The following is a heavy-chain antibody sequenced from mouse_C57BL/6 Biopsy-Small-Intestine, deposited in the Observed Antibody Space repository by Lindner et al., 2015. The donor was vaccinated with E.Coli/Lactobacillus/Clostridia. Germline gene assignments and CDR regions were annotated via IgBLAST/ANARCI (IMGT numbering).Heavy chain of an antibody. Sequence: VQLQESGAELVKPGASVKISCKASGYAFSSYWMSWVKQRPGKGLEWIGQIYPGDGDTNYNGKFKGKATLAADKSSSTAYMQLSSLTSEDSAVYFCARGGYYYGSTYAMDYWGQGTSVTVSS. V-gene: IGHV1-80*01. CDR3: ARGGYYYGSTYAMDY. D-gene: IGHD1-1*01. J-gene: IGHJ4*01. CDR1: GYAFSSYW. CDR2: IYPGDGDT.